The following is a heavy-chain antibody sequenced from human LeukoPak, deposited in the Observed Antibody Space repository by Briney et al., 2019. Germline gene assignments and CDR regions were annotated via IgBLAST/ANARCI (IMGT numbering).Heavy chain of an antibody. V-gene: IGHV3-74*01. D-gene: IGHD2-15*01. Sequence: GGSLRLSCAASGFTFRGYWMHWVRQTPGKGLVWVSHINNDGSDTSYADSVKGRFTITRDNAKNTLFLQMNSLRAEDTAVYYCARDGMLGSHDCWGQGTLVTVSS. CDR1: GFTFRGYW. CDR2: INNDGSDT. J-gene: IGHJ4*02. CDR3: ARDGMLGSHDC.